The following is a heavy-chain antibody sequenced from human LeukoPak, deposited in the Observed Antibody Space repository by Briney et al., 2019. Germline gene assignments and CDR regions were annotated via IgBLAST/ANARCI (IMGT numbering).Heavy chain of an antibody. CDR1: GASISSNY. CDR2: IYYRGST. CDR3: AKLEVGRFDP. J-gene: IGHJ5*02. D-gene: IGHD7-27*01. V-gene: IGHV4-59*01. Sequence: SETLSPTWPVSGASISSNYWCWIRHPPGTGLEWIGDIYYRGSTTYNPSLKSRVSISLDTSRNQFSLNLSSVTAVDTAVYYCAKLEVGRFDPWGQGTLVTVSS.